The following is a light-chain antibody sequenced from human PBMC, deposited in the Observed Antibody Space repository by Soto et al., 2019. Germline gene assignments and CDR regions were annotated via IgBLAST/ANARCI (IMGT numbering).Light chain of an antibody. CDR2: DVS. Sequence: QSVMTRPASVSGSPGQSITISCTGTSIDVGGYNYVSWYQHHPGKAPKLMIYDVSNRPSGVSNRFSGSKSGNTASLTISGLQPEDEADYYCSSYTTSNTRQIVFGTGTKVTVL. J-gene: IGLJ1*01. V-gene: IGLV2-14*03. CDR1: SIDVGGYNY. CDR3: SSYTTSNTRQIV.